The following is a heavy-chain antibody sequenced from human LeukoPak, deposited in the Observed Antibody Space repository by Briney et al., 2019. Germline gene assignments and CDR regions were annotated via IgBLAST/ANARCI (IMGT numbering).Heavy chain of an antibody. D-gene: IGHD6-19*01. CDR2: IYYSGST. CDR1: GGSISSYY. Sequence: SETLSLTCTVSGGSISSYYWSWVRQPPGKGLEWIGYIYYSGSTNYNPSLKSRVTISVDTSKNQFSLKLSSVTAADTAVYYCVRHGKQWLVLYFDYWGQGTLVTVSS. V-gene: IGHV4-59*08. J-gene: IGHJ4*02. CDR3: VRHGKQWLVLYFDY.